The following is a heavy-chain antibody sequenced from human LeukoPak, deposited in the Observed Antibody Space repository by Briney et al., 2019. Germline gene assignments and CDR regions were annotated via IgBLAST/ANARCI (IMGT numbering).Heavy chain of an antibody. CDR2: IKQDGSEK. Sequence: GGSLRLSCAASGFTVSTNYMSWVRQAPGKGLEWVANIKQDGSEKYYVDSVKGRFTISRDNAKNSLYLQMNSLRAEDTAVYYCARGNGRWGQGTLVTVSS. J-gene: IGHJ4*02. CDR3: ARGNGR. V-gene: IGHV3-7*03. CDR1: GFTVSTNY. D-gene: IGHD2-8*01.